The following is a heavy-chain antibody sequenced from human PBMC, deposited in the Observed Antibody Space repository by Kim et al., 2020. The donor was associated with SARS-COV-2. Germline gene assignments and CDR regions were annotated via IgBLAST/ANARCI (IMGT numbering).Heavy chain of an antibody. D-gene: IGHD6-13*01. J-gene: IGHJ4*02. CDR3: AKASGYSSSWYADYFDY. CDR2: ISYDGSNK. V-gene: IGHV3-30*18. Sequence: GGSLRLSCAASGFTFSSYGMHWVRQAPGKGLEWVAVISYDGSNKYYADSVKGRFTISRDNSKNTLYLQMNSLRAEDTAVYYCAKASGYSSSWYADYFDYCGQGTLVTVSS. CDR1: GFTFSSYG.